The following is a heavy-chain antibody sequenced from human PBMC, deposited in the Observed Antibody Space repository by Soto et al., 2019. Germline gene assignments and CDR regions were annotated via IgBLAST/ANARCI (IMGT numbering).Heavy chain of an antibody. J-gene: IGHJ5*02. CDR2: IYYSGST. CDR3: ARRGRFGVTTTHPTGNWFDP. CDR1: GGSISSSSYY. V-gene: IGHV4-39*01. Sequence: SETLSLTCTVSGGSISSSSYYWGWIRQPPGKGLEWIGSIYYSGSTYYNPSLKSRVTISVDTSKNQFSLKLSSVTAADTAVYYCARRGRFGVTTTHPTGNWFDPWGQ. D-gene: IGHD4-17*01.